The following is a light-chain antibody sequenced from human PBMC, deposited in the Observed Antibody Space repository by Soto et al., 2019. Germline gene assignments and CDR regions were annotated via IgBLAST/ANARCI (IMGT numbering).Light chain of an antibody. CDR2: EVV. Sequence: QSVLTQPPSASGSPGQSVTISCTGASSDIGTYDSVSWYQQQAGKAPKLIIYEVVKRPSGVPDRFSGSKSGNMASLTVSGLQAEDEADYYCSSYAGRDVYVFGTGTKLTVL. CDR1: SSDIGTYDS. V-gene: IGLV2-8*01. CDR3: SSYAGRDVYV. J-gene: IGLJ1*01.